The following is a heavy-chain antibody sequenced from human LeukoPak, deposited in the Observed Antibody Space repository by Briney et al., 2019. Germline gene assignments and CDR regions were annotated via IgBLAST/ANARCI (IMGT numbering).Heavy chain of an antibody. Sequence: GGSLRLSCAASGFTFSSYGMHWVRQAPGKGLEWVAFIRYDGSNKYYADSVKGRFAISRDNSKNTLYLQMNSLRAEDTAVYYCAKGYGDLRYYYYYYMDVWGKGTTVTVSS. CDR2: IRYDGSNK. CDR1: GFTFSSYG. V-gene: IGHV3-30*02. CDR3: AKGYGDLRYYYYYYMDV. D-gene: IGHD4-17*01. J-gene: IGHJ6*03.